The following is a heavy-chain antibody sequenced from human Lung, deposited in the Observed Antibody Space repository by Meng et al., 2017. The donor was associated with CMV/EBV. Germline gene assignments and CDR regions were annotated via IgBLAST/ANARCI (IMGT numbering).Heavy chain of an antibody. CDR2: IHSSGST. CDR1: GGSISSGGYY. Sequence: HGQVEARAPGLVKPSHTLSLTCTVSGGSISSGGYYWSWIRQHPGKGLEWIGYIHSSGSTYYNPSLRSRLTISVDTSKNQFSLKLSSVTAADTAVYYCARASYGSGSPLGESWFDPWGQGTLVTVSS. D-gene: IGHD3-10*01. CDR3: ARASYGSGSPLGESWFDP. V-gene: IGHV4-31*03. J-gene: IGHJ5*02.